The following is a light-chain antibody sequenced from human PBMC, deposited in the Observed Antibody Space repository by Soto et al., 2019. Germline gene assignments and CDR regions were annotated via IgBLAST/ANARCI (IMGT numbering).Light chain of an antibody. V-gene: IGKV3-20*01. CDR2: GAS. Sequence: EIVLTQSPGTLSLSPGERATLSCRASQSVSSYLAWYQQKPGQAPRLLIYGASSRATGIPDRFSGSGSGTDFTLTISRLEPEDFAVYYCQHYGASPWTFGQGTKVDIK. CDR1: QSVSSY. CDR3: QHYGASPWT. J-gene: IGKJ1*01.